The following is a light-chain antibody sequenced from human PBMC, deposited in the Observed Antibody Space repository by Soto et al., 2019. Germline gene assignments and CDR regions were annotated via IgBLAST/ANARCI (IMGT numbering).Light chain of an antibody. Sequence: QSALTQPASVSGSPGQSITISCSGTSSDGGGYNYVSWHQQHPGKAPKLMIYEVSNRPSGVSNRFSGSKSGNTASLTISGLQAEDEADYYCSSYSSSNTLWVFGGGTKLTVL. CDR1: SSDGGGYNY. V-gene: IGLV2-14*01. J-gene: IGLJ3*02. CDR2: EVS. CDR3: SSYSSSNTLWV.